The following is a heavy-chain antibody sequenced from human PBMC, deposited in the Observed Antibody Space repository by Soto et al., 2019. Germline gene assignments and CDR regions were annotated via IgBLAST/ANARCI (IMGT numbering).Heavy chain of an antibody. D-gene: IGHD1-1*01. CDR3: AKSTGTPRLWGLFGMDV. CDR1: GFTFSSYA. CDR2: ISGSGGST. Sequence: EVQLLESGGGLVQPGGSLRLSCAASGFTFSSYAMSWVRQAPGKGLEWVSAISGSGGSTYYADSVTGRFTISRDNSKNTLYLQMNSLRAEDTAVYYCAKSTGTPRLWGLFGMDVWGQGTTVTVSS. V-gene: IGHV3-23*01. J-gene: IGHJ6*02.